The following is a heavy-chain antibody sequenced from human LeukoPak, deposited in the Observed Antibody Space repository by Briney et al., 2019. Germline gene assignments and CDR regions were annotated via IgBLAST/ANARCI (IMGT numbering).Heavy chain of an antibody. Sequence: GGPLRLSCAPSGFTFSSYGMHWVRQAPGKGLEWVAVISYDGSNKYYADSVKGRFTISRDNSKNTLYLQMNSLRAEDTAVYYCAKDFTSGWTADLFDYWGQGTLVTVSS. J-gene: IGHJ4*02. D-gene: IGHD6-19*01. CDR2: ISYDGSNK. CDR3: AKDFTSGWTADLFDY. CDR1: GFTFSSYG. V-gene: IGHV3-30*18.